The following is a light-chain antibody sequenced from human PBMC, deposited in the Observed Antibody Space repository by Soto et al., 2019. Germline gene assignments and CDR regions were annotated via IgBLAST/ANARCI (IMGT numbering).Light chain of an antibody. CDR3: QQYNKWPPWT. Sequence: EIVMTQSPATLSVSPGERATLSCRASQSVSSNLAWDQQKPGQAPRLLIYGASTRATGIPARFSGSGSGTEFTLTISSLQSEDFAVYYCQQYNKWPPWTFGQGTKVEIK. J-gene: IGKJ1*01. V-gene: IGKV3-15*01. CDR2: GAS. CDR1: QSVSSN.